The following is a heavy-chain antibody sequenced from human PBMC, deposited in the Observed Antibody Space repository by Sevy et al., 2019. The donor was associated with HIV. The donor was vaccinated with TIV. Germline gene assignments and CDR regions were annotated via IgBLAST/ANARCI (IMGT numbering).Heavy chain of an antibody. CDR2: IYRGGST. CDR3: ARDGTKQWLAGGGTFDI. V-gene: IGHV3-53*01. D-gene: IGHD6-19*01. CDR1: GFTVSNNY. Sequence: GGSLRLSCAAPGFTVSNNYMSWVRQAPGKGLEWVSVIYRGGSTYYADSVKGRFTISRDNSKNTLYLQMNSLRVEDTAVYYCARDGTKQWLAGGGTFDIWGQGTMVTVSS. J-gene: IGHJ3*02.